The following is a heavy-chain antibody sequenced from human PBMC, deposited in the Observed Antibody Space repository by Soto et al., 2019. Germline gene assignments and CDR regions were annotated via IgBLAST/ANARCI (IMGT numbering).Heavy chain of an antibody. CDR2: IYHSGST. CDR1: GGSISSGGYS. Sequence: QLQLQESGSGLVKPSQTLSLTCAVSGGSISSGGYSWSWIRQPPGKGLEWIGYIYHSGSTYCSPSLKRRVTISVDRSKNQFSLKLSSVTAADTAAYSCAAGGGLPRYYWGQGTLVNVSS. CDR3: AAGGGLPRYY. J-gene: IGHJ4*02. D-gene: IGHD5-12*01. V-gene: IGHV4-30-2*01.